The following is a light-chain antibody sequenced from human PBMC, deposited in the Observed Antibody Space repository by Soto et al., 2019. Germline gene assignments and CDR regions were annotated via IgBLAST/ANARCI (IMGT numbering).Light chain of an antibody. CDR2: GNS. J-gene: IGLJ1*01. CDR1: SSNIGAGYD. Sequence: QSVLTQPPSVSGAPGQRVTISCTGSSSNIGAGYDVHWYQQLPGTAPKLLIYGNSNRPSGVPDRFSGSKSATSASLAITGLQAEDEADYYGQSYDSSLSADVFGTGTKLTVL. CDR3: QSYDSSLSADV. V-gene: IGLV1-40*01.